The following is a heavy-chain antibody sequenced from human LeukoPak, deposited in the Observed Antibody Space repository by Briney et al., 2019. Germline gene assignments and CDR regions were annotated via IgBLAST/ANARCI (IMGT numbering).Heavy chain of an antibody. CDR2: IYYTGST. J-gene: IGHJ4*02. D-gene: IGHD5-12*01. Sequence: PSETLSLTCTASSGSISTYYWSWIRRPPGKGLEWICYIYYTGSTSYNPSLKSRVTISLDTSKSQISLRLTSVTAADTAMSFCASHGSNGHDHLIWGWGTGTTVSA. V-gene: IGHV4-59*08. CDR1: SGSISTYY. CDR3: ASHGSNGHDHLI.